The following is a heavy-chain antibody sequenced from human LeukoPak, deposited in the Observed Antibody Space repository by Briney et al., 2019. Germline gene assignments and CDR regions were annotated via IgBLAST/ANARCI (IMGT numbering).Heavy chain of an antibody. CDR2: ISYDGSNK. CDR1: GFTFSSYA. V-gene: IGHV3-30-3*01. D-gene: IGHD2-8*02. Sequence: PGGSLRLSCAASGFTFSSYAMHWVRQAPDKGLEWVAVISYDGSNKYYADSVKGRFTISRDNSKNTLYLQMNSLRAEDTAVYYCARDGLLGYFDYWGQGTLVTVSS. CDR3: ARDGLLGYFDY. J-gene: IGHJ4*02.